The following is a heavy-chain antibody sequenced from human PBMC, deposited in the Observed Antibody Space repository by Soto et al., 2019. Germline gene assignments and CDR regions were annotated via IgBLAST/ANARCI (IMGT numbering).Heavy chain of an antibody. CDR1: GGTFSSYA. J-gene: IGHJ3*02. D-gene: IGHD3-22*01. V-gene: IGHV1-69*13. CDR2: IIPIFGTA. CDR3: ARGYYYDSSGYKEI. Sequence: GASVKVSCKASGGTFSSYAISWVRQAPGQGLEWMGGIIPIFGTANYAQKFQGGVTITADESTSTAYMELSSLRSEDTAVYYCARGYYYDSSGYKEIWGQGTMVTVSS.